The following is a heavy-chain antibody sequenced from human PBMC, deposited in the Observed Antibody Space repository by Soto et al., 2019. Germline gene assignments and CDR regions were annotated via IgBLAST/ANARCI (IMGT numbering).Heavy chain of an antibody. J-gene: IGHJ4*02. CDR1: GFTFSSYA. CDR2: ISYDGSNK. CDR3: ARGQTTHFYYFDY. Sequence: QVQLVESGGGVVQPGRSLRLSCAASGFTFSSYAMHWVRQAPGKGLEWVAVISYDGSNKYYADSVKGRFTISRDNSKNTLYLQMNSLRAEDTAVYYCARGQTTHFYYFDYWGQGTLVTVSS. D-gene: IGHD3-3*02. V-gene: IGHV3-30-3*01.